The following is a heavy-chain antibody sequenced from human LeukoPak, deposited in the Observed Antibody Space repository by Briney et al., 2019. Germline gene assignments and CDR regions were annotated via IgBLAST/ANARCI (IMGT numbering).Heavy chain of an antibody. Sequence: GGSLRLSCSASGFTFSMSAMHWVRQAPGKGLQYVSVISGNGVSTSYADSVKGRFTISGDNSKNTVYLQMSSLRAEDTAVYYCVGDGRDGYNRYFHHWGQGTLVTVSS. V-gene: IGHV3-64D*06. D-gene: IGHD5-24*01. CDR1: GFTFSMSA. CDR2: ISGNGVST. CDR3: VGDGRDGYNRYFHH. J-gene: IGHJ1*01.